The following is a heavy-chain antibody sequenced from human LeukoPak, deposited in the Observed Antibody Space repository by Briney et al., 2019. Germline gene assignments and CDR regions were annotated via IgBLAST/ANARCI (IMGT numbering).Heavy chain of an antibody. CDR1: GGSISSGGYY. CDR2: IYYNGNT. D-gene: IGHD1-26*01. V-gene: IGHV4-61*08. J-gene: IGHJ6*02. CDR3: AGGRSNYHRKDG. Sequence: SQTLSLTCTVSGGSISSGGYYWNWIRRPPGKGLEWIGYIYYNGNTNYSPSLKSRVTMSVDTSKNLFSLKVSSVTAADTAVYYWAGGRSNYHRKDGRGQGNKVTGPS.